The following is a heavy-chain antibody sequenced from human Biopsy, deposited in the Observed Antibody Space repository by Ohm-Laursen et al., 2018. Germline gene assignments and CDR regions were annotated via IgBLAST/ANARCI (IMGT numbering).Heavy chain of an antibody. D-gene: IGHD3-22*01. CDR3: ARGDYFDSNGYFWFDP. J-gene: IGHJ5*02. V-gene: IGHV4-31*03. CDR1: GVSINGGRYY. Sequence: SQTLSLTCTVSGVSINGGRYYWHWIRHHPGKGLEWIGNIFYSANTYYNPSLKIRVTISVDTSKNQFSMKLSSVTAADSAVYYCARGDYFDSNGYFWFDPWGQGTLVTVSS. CDR2: IFYSANT.